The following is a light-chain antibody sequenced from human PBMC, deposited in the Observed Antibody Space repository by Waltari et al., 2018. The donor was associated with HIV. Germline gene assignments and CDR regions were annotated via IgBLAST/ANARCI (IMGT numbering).Light chain of an antibody. V-gene: IGLV1-47*01. Sequence: QSALTQPPSTSGTPGQRVTMSCSGSSSNVGRDNVYWYQQIPGTAPKLLIYNDYQRPSGVPDRFSGSKSGTSAPLAISGLRSEDEADYYCAAWDNILSGYVFGTGTKVTVL. CDR1: SSNVGRDN. CDR2: NDY. J-gene: IGLJ1*01. CDR3: AAWDNILSGYV.